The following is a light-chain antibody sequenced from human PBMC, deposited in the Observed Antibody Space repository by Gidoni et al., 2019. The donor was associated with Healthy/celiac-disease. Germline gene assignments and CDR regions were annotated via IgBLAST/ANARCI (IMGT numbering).Light chain of an antibody. V-gene: IGKV3-20*01. J-gene: IGKJ1*01. Sequence: DIVLTQSPGTLSLSPGERVTLSCRASQSVSSNYLAWYQQKPGQAPRLLIYGASSRATGIPDRFSGSGSGTDFTLTISKLEPEDFAVYYCQQYGSSPLTFGHGTKVEIK. CDR2: GAS. CDR3: QQYGSSPLT. CDR1: QSVSSNY.